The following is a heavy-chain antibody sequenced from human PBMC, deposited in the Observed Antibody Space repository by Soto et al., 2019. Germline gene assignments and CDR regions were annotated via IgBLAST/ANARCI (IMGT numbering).Heavy chain of an antibody. CDR2: IIPIFGTA. CDR1: GGTFSSYA. D-gene: IGHD2-21*02. V-gene: IGHV1-69*06. J-gene: IGHJ6*02. Sequence: QVQLVQSGAEVKKPGSSVKVSCKASGGTFSSYAISWVRQAPGQGLEWMGGIIPIFGTANYAQKFQGRVTITANKSTSTAYMERGSLRSEDTAVYYCANGRVTYVGVGYYYYYGMDVWGQGTTVTVSS. CDR3: ANGRVTYVGVGYYYYYGMDV.